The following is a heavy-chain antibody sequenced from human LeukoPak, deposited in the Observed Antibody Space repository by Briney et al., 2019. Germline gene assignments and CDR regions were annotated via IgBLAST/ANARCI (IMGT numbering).Heavy chain of an antibody. D-gene: IGHD5-18*01. Sequence: ASAKVSCKASGGTFSSYAISWVRQAPGQGLEWMGRIIPILGIANYAQKFQGRVTITADKSTSTAYMELSSLRSEDTAVYYCARPPLTADSAFDIWGQGTMVTVPS. CDR2: IIPILGIA. CDR3: ARPPLTADSAFDI. V-gene: IGHV1-69*04. CDR1: GGTFSSYA. J-gene: IGHJ3*02.